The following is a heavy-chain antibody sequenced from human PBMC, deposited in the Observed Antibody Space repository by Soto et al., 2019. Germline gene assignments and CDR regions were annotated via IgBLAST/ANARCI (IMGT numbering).Heavy chain of an antibody. Sequence: GASVKVSCTASGYTFTSYGISWVRQAPGQGLEWMGWISAYNGNTNYAQKLQGRVTMTTDTSTSTAYMELRSLRSDDTAVYYCARAARYYDFWRGYYSHEHAFDIWGQGTMVTVSS. V-gene: IGHV1-18*01. J-gene: IGHJ3*02. CDR1: GYTFTSYG. CDR3: ARAARYYDFWRGYYSHEHAFDI. CDR2: ISAYNGNT. D-gene: IGHD3-3*01.